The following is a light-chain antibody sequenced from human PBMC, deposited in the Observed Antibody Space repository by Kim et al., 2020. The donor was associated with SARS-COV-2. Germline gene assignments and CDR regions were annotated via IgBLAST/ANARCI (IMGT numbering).Light chain of an antibody. Sequence: AASISGRSSQSLVYRDGNIYLNWFHKRPGQSPGLLIYKVSNRDCGGPDRFSGSGSGTDFTRQMSRVEAEDVGDNYSRKGTHWPFTFGTGTKVDIK. CDR2: KVS. J-gene: IGKJ3*01. V-gene: IGKV2-30*01. CDR3: RKGTHWPFT. CDR1: QSLVYRDGNIY.